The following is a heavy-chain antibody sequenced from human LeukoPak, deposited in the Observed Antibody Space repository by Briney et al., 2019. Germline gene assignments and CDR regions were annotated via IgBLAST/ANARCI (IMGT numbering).Heavy chain of an antibody. D-gene: IGHD3-22*01. V-gene: IGHV4-59*04. CDR3: VTGGTMIVVDHIPE. CDR2: IYHSGST. J-gene: IGHJ4*02. Sequence: SETLSLTCTVSGGSISSYYWSWIRQPPGKGLEWIGSIYHSGSTYYNPSLKSRVTISVDTSKNQFSLKLSSVTAADTAVYYCVTGGTMIVVDHIPEWGQGTLVTVSS. CDR1: GGSISSYY.